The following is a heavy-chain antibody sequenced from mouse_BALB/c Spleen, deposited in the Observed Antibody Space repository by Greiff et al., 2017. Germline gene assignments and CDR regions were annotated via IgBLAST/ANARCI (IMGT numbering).Heavy chain of an antibody. J-gene: IGHJ4*01. CDR2: IYPGDGDT. CDR1: GYTFTSYW. Sequence: VKLQQSGAELARPGASVKLSCKASGYTFTSYWMQWVKQRPGQGLEWIGAIYPGDGDTRYTQKFKGKATLTADKSSSTAYMQLSSLASEDSAVYYCARGGIRGYAMDYWGQGTSVTVSS. V-gene: IGHV1-87*01. D-gene: IGHD2-4*01. CDR3: ARGGIRGYAMDY.